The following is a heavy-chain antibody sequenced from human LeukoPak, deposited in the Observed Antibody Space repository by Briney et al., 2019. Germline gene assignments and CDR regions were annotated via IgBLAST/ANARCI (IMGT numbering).Heavy chain of an antibody. J-gene: IGHJ4*02. CDR1: GLTFSIHW. CDR3: AKLHYGEAIDY. CDR2: INQDGSDK. V-gene: IGHV3-7*01. Sequence: GGSLRLSCAASGLTFSIHWMNWVRQAPGKGLECVANINQDGSDKYYVDSVKGRFTISRDNTKNSLYLQMNSLRAEDTAVYYCAKLHYGEAIDYWGQGTLVTVS. D-gene: IGHD4-17*01.